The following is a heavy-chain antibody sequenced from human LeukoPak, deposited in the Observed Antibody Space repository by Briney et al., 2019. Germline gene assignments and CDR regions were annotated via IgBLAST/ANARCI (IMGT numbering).Heavy chain of an antibody. CDR3: AKVAVRGVIINYFDY. CDR2: ISGSGSGGST. CDR1: GFTFSSSA. J-gene: IGHJ4*02. Sequence: GGSLRLSCAASGFTFSSSAMSWVRQAPGKGLEWVSTISGSGSGGSTYYADSVKGRFTISRDNSKNTLYLQMNSLRAEDTAVYYCAKVAVRGVIINYFDYWAREPWSPSPQ. D-gene: IGHD3-10*01. V-gene: IGHV3-23*01.